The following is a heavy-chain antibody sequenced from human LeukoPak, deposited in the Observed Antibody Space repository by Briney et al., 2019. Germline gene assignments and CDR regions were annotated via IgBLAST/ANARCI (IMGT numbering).Heavy chain of an antibody. V-gene: IGHV4-59*08. D-gene: IGHD2-21*01. CDR1: GGSISNYY. CDR2: IYDRLRT. Sequence: SETLSLTCTVSGGSISNYYWSWFRQPPGKGLEWIGYIYDRLRTSYNPSLKSRVTISVDTSKNQFSLELRSVTAADTAVYYCARLKTWGGTQPYDYWGQGTLVTVSS. CDR3: ARLKTWGGTQPYDY. J-gene: IGHJ4*02.